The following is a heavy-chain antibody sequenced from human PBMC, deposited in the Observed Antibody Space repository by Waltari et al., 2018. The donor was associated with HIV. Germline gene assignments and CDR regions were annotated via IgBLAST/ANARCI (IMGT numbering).Heavy chain of an antibody. V-gene: IGHV1-8*01. CDR2: MNPESGNT. D-gene: IGHD3-3*01. CDR3: ARGPPNDLWPPQTRHMDV. J-gene: IGHJ6*02. Sequence: QVQLVQSGTEVKKPGASVKVSCKASGYTFTGYDMNWVRQANGQGLEWMGWMNPESGNTAYAHKFQGRVTMTRNTSIRTAYMELTSLRSEDTAVYYCARGPPNDLWPPQTRHMDVWGQGTTVTVSS. CDR1: GYTFTGYD.